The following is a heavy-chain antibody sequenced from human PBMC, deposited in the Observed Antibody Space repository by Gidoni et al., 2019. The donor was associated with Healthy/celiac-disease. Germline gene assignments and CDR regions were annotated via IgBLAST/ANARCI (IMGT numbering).Heavy chain of an antibody. V-gene: IGHV1-2*02. D-gene: IGHD2-15*01. CDR3: ARGEEGAVAANYGMDV. CDR2: INPNSGCT. Sequence: QVQLVQSGAEVKKPAASVKVSCKASGYTLTAYYMHWVRQAAGQGRDWMGWINPNSGCTNCAQKFQGRVTMTRDTSISAAYMELSRLGSDDTAVYYCARGEEGAVAANYGMDVWGQGTTVTVSS. J-gene: IGHJ6*02. CDR1: GYTLTAYY.